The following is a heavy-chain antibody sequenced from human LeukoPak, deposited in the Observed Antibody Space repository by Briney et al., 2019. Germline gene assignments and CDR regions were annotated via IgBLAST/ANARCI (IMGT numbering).Heavy chain of an antibody. Sequence: AASVKVSCKASGGTFSSYAISWVRQAPGQGLEWMGRIIPIFGIANYAQKFQGRVTITADKSTSTAYMELSSLRSEDTAVYYWARERADSSGYYIFDYWGQGTLVTVSS. CDR2: IIPIFGIA. D-gene: IGHD3-22*01. CDR3: ARERADSSGYYIFDY. CDR1: GGTFSSYA. J-gene: IGHJ4*02. V-gene: IGHV1-69*04.